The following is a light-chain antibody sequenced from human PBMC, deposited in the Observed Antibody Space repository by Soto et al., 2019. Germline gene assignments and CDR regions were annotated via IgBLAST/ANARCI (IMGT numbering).Light chain of an antibody. Sequence: EIVLTQSPGTLSLSPRERATLSCRARQSVSSSYLAWYQQKSGQAPRLLIYGESSRATVIPDRFSGSGPGTDFTLTISGLEPEAFAVYYCQQYGSSQLNFSGRTKVEIK. CDR3: QQYGSSQLN. CDR1: QSVSSSY. V-gene: IGKV3-20*01. J-gene: IGKJ4*01. CDR2: GES.